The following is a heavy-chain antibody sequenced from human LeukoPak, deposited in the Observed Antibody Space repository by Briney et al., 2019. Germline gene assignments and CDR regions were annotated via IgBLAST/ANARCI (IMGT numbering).Heavy chain of an antibody. CDR1: GGSISSSSYY. CDR3: AKIWFGEPYSRTGYFDL. Sequence: SETLSLTCTVSGGSISSSSYYWGWIRQPPGKGLEWIGSIYHSGSTYYNPSLKSRVTISVDTSKNQFSLKLSSVTAADTAVYYCAKIWFGEPYSRTGYFDLWGRGTLVTVSS. V-gene: IGHV4-39*07. D-gene: IGHD3-10*01. CDR2: IYHSGST. J-gene: IGHJ2*01.